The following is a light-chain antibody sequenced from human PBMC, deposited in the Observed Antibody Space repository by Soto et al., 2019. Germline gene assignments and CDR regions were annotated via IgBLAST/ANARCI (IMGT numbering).Light chain of an antibody. Sequence: EIVMTQSPATLSVSPGERATLSCRASQSIGSTLAWFQQKPGQAPRLLIYGASTRATGVPARFSGSGSGTEFPLTISSLQSEDFAVYYCQQYKNWWTFGQGTKVEIK. V-gene: IGKV3-15*01. CDR2: GAS. CDR1: QSIGST. J-gene: IGKJ1*01. CDR3: QQYKNWWT.